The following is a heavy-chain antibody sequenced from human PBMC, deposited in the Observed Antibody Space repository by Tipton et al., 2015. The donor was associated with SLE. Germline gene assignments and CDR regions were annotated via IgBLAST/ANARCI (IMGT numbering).Heavy chain of an antibody. J-gene: IGHJ6*04. Sequence: SLRLSCAASGFTFSSYAMHWVRQAPGKGLEWVAVISYDGSNKYYADSVKGRFTISRDNSKNTLYLQMNSLRAEDTAVYYCARTLLWFRDRYGMDVWGKGTTVTVSS. D-gene: IGHD3-10*01. CDR3: ARTLLWFRDRYGMDV. CDR2: ISYDGSNK. V-gene: IGHV3-30*04. CDR1: GFTFSSYA.